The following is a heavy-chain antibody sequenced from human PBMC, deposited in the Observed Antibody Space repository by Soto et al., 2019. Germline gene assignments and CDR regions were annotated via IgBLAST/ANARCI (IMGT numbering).Heavy chain of an antibody. D-gene: IGHD2-2*01. CDR1: GYTFTTYG. CDR2: ISTYNGDT. Sequence: QVQLVQSGAEVKKPGASVKVSCKASGYTFTTYGINWVRQAPGQGLEWMGWISTYNGDTKYAQKLQGRVTMTTDTSTSTANMELMSLIFDDTAVYYCARGYCNSPSCSGRDWFDPWGQGTLVTVSP. V-gene: IGHV1-18*01. J-gene: IGHJ5*02. CDR3: ARGYCNSPSCSGRDWFDP.